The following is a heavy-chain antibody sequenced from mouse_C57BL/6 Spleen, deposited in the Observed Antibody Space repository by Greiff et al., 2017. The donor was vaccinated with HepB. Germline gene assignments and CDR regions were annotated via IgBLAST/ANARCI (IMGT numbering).Heavy chain of an antibody. CDR3: ARKGDGSYFDY. J-gene: IGHJ2*01. Sequence: VQLQQPGAELVRPGSSVKLSCKASGYTFTSYWMHWVKQRPIQGLEWIGNIDPSDSETHYNQKFKDKATLTVDKSSSTAYMQLSSLTSEDSAVYYCARKGDGSYFDYWGQGTTLTVSS. CDR1: GYTFTSYW. D-gene: IGHD2-3*01. CDR2: IDPSDSET. V-gene: IGHV1-52*01.